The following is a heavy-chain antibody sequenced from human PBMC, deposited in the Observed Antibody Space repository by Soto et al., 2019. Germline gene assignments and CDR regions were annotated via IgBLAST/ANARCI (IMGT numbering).Heavy chain of an antibody. J-gene: IGHJ4*02. CDR2: ISYDGSNK. CDR3: AKDLEWELDPPY. V-gene: IGHV3-30*18. Sequence: VAVISYDGSNKYYADSVKGRFTISRDNSKNTLYLQMNSLRAEDTAVYYCAKDLEWELDPPYWGQGTLVTVSS. D-gene: IGHD1-26*01.